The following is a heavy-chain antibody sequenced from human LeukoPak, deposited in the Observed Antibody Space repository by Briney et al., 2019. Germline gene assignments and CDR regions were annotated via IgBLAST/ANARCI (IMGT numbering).Heavy chain of an antibody. CDR2: IWYDGSNK. Sequence: EGSLRLSCAASEFIFSSYGMHWVRQAPGKGLEWVASIWYDGSNKYHADSVKGRFTISRDNSKSTLYLQMNSLRAEDTAVYYCARARNNYDSSGYSALDYWGQGTLVAASS. D-gene: IGHD3-22*01. CDR1: EFIFSSYG. J-gene: IGHJ4*02. V-gene: IGHV3-33*01. CDR3: ARARNNYDSSGYSALDY.